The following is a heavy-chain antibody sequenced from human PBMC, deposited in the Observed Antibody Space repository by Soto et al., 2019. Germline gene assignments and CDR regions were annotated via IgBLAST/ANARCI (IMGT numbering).Heavy chain of an antibody. CDR1: GFTFSHYG. J-gene: IGHJ4*02. CDR2: ISFDGNKK. D-gene: IGHD2-15*01. CDR3: GGGYSFFDY. V-gene: IGHV3-30*03. Sequence: GGTLRLSCAATGFTFSHYGMQWVRQAPSKGKERVAVISFDGNKKYYADSVEGRFTISRDNSKNTLYMQMNSLRAEDKAVDYCGGGYSFFDYWGQGALVTVSS.